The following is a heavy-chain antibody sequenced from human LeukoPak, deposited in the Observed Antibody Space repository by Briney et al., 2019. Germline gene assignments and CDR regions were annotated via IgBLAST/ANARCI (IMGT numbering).Heavy chain of an antibody. Sequence: ASVTVSFTSSVYTFTIYGISWVGQAPGQGREWMGWIIAYNGNTNNAQKLQGRVTMTTDTSTSTAYMELRSLRSDDTAVYYCARVGAYCSGGSCYLDYWGQGTLVTVSS. CDR3: ARVGAYCSGGSCYLDY. CDR1: VYTFTIYG. D-gene: IGHD2-15*01. CDR2: IIAYNGNT. J-gene: IGHJ4*02. V-gene: IGHV1-18*01.